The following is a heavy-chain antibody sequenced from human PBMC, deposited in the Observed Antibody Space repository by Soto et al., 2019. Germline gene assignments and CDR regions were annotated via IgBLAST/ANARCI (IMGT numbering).Heavy chain of an antibody. CDR1: GYTFTSYY. Sequence: QVQLVQSGAEVKKPGASVKVSCKASGYTFTSYYMHWVRQAPGQGLEWMGIINPSGGSTSYAQKFQGRVTMTRDTSTSTVYMELSSLRSEDTAVYYCARYQIRRTPQTAMVTGAFDIWGQGTMVTVSS. CDR2: INPSGGST. V-gene: IGHV1-46*01. D-gene: IGHD5-18*01. J-gene: IGHJ3*02. CDR3: ARYQIRRTPQTAMVTGAFDI.